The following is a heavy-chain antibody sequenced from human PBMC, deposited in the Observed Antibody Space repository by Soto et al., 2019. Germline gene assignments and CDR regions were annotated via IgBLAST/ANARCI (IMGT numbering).Heavy chain of an antibody. V-gene: IGHV4-39*01. Sequence: QLLESGPGLVKPSETLSLTCTVSGGSISSSSYYWGWIRQPPGKGLEWIGSIYYSGSTYYNPSLKSRVTISVDTSKNQFSLKLSSVTAADTAVYYCARPGELYSSSWYGDWGQGTLVTVSS. J-gene: IGHJ4*02. D-gene: IGHD6-13*01. CDR3: ARPGELYSSSWYGD. CDR2: IYYSGST. CDR1: GGSISSSSYY.